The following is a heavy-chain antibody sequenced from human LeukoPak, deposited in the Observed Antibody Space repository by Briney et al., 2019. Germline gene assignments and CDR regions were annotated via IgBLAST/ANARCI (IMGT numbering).Heavy chain of an antibody. J-gene: IGHJ4*02. V-gene: IGHV4-4*07. CDR1: GGSISSYY. CDR2: IYTSGGT. CDR3: ARDWHYYDSSGYYYTHFDY. Sequence: PSETLSLTCTVSGGSISSYYWSWIRQPAGKGLEWIGRIYTSGGTNYNPSLKSRVTMSVDTSKNQFSLKLSSVTAADTAVYYCARDWHYYDSSGYYYTHFDYWGQGTLVTVSS. D-gene: IGHD3-22*01.